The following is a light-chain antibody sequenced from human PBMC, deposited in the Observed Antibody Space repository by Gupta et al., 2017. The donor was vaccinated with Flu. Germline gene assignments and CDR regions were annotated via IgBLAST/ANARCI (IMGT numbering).Light chain of an antibody. CDR3: QQEDSTPLS. CDR1: QSVLYSSNNKNY. V-gene: IGKV4-1*01. CDR2: WAS. Sequence: DIVMTQSPDSLAASLGERATINCKSSQSVLYSSNNKNYLAWYQQKPGQPPKLLIYWASTRESGVSDRFSGSGSGTDFTLTISSLQAEDVAVYYCQQEDSTPLSFGQGTKVEIK. J-gene: IGKJ1*01.